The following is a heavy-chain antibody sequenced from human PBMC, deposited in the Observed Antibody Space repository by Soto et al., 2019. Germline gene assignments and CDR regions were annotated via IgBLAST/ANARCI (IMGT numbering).Heavy chain of an antibody. Sequence: EVQLVESGGGLVQPGGSLRLSYAASRFTFSSYAMHWVRQAPGKGLEYVSAISSNGGSTYYANSVKGRFTISRDNSKNTLYLQMGSLRAEDMAVYYCARDGCGGDCYSAYAFDIWGQGTMVTVSS. D-gene: IGHD2-21*02. CDR2: ISSNGGST. V-gene: IGHV3-64*01. J-gene: IGHJ3*02. CDR3: ARDGCGGDCYSAYAFDI. CDR1: RFTFSSYA.